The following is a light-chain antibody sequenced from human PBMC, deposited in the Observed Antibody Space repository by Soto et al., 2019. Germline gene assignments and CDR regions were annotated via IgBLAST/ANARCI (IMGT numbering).Light chain of an antibody. CDR2: RIN. V-gene: IGLV1-47*01. CDR3: ATWDDSLSAYV. Sequence: QAVVTQPPSASGTPGQRVTISCSGSSSNIGSNYVYWYQQLPGTAPKLLIYRINQRPSGVPDRFSGSKSGSSASLAISGLRSEDEADYYCATWDDSLSAYVFGTGTKVTVL. J-gene: IGLJ1*01. CDR1: SSNIGSNY.